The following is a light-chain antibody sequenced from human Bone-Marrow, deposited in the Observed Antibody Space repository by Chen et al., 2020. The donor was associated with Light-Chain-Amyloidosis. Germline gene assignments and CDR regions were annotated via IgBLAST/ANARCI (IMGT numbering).Light chain of an antibody. V-gene: IGLV2-14*01. J-gene: IGLJ1*01. CDR3: SSYTITNTRV. CDR2: EVT. Sequence: QSALTQPASVSGSPGQSITISCTGTSSDVGGDNHVSWYQQHPDKAPKLMIYEVTNRPSWVPDRFPGSKSYNTVSLTISGLQTEDEADYFCSSYTITNTRVFGSGTSVTGL. CDR1: SSDVGGDNH.